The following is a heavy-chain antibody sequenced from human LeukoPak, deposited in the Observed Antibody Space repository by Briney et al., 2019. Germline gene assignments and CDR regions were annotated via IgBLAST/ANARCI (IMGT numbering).Heavy chain of an antibody. V-gene: IGHV4-34*01. Sequence: SETLSLTCAVHGGSFSGYYWSWIRQPPGKGLEWIGEINHSGSTNYNPSLKSRVTISVDTSKNQFSLKLSSVTAADTAVYYCARGGRDYYYDSSGYYYGYWGQGTLVTVSS. D-gene: IGHD3-22*01. CDR3: ARGGRDYYYDSSGYYYGY. CDR1: GGSFSGYY. J-gene: IGHJ4*02. CDR2: INHSGST.